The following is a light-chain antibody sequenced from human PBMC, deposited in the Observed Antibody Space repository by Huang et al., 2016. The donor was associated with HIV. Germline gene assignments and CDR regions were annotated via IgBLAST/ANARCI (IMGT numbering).Light chain of an antibody. CDR1: QNIDTN. J-gene: IGKJ1*01. Sequence: EIVMTQSPATLSGCPGERAILLCRASQNIDTNGAWYQQKPGQAPRLLIFGASTRATGISARFTGGGSETEFTLTINSVQSEDVAMYYCHQYNDWPPWTFGQGTRVEI. V-gene: IGKV3-15*01. CDR2: GAS. CDR3: HQYNDWPPWT.